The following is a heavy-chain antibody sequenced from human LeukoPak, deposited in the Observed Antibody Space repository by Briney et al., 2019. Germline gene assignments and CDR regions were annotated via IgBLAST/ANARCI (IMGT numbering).Heavy chain of an antibody. D-gene: IGHD6-6*01. Sequence: GSLRLSCAASGFTFSSYAMHWVRQAPGKGLEWVAVISYDGSNKYYADSVKGRFTISRDNSKNTLYLQMNSLRAEDTAVYYCAYSSSSGFDYWGQGTLVTVSS. V-gene: IGHV3-30-3*01. CDR2: ISYDGSNK. CDR3: AYSSSSGFDY. CDR1: GFTFSSYA. J-gene: IGHJ4*02.